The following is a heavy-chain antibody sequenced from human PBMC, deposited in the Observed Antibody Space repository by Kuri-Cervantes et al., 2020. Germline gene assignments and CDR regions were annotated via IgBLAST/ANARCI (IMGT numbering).Heavy chain of an antibody. V-gene: IGHV1-18*01. D-gene: IGHD6-13*01. Sequence: GGSLRLSCKASGYTFTSYGISWVRQAPGQGLEWMGWISAYNGNTNYAQKLQGRVTMTTDTSTSTAYMELRSLRSDDTAVYYCARDSTGYSWDYYYGMDVWGQGTTVTVSS. J-gene: IGHJ6*02. CDR3: ARDSTGYSWDYYYGMDV. CDR2: ISAYNGNT. CDR1: GYTFTSYG.